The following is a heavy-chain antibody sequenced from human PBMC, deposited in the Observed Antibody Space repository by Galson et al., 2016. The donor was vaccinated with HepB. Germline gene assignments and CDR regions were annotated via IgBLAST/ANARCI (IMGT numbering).Heavy chain of an antibody. CDR3: AIRPRRNPMGRGVFSSWFDP. CDR2: VNHSGST. V-gene: IGHV4-34*01. J-gene: IGHJ5*02. D-gene: IGHD3-10*01. Sequence: SETLSLTCAVYGWSFSDCCWSWIRQPPGKGLEWIGEVNHSGSTYYNPSLKSRVTMSVDKSKNQFSLRLTSLTAADTAMYYCAIRPRRNPMGRGVFSSWFDPWGQGTLVTVSS. CDR1: GWSFSDCC.